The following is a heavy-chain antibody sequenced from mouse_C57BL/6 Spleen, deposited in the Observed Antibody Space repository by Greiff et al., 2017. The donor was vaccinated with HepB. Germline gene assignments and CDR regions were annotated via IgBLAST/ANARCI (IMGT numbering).Heavy chain of an antibody. CDR2: IYPGDGDT. CDR1: GYASSSYW. V-gene: IGHV1-80*01. Sequence: VQLQQSGAELVKPGASVKISCKASGYASSSYWMNWVKQRPGKGLEWIGQIYPGDGDTNYNGKFKGKATLTADKSSSTAYMQLSSLTSEDSAVYFCAKGSTMVTTGNFDYWGQGTTLTVSS. CDR3: AKGSTMVTTGNFDY. J-gene: IGHJ2*01. D-gene: IGHD2-2*01.